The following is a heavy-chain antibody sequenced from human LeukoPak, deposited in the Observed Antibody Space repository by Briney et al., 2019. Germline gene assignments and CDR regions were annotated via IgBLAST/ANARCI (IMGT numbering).Heavy chain of an antibody. J-gene: IGHJ5*02. CDR1: GFTFSSYA. V-gene: IGHV3-23*01. CDR3: ASGDYGNWFDP. Sequence: PGGSLRLSCAASGFTFSSYAMSWVRQAPGKGLEWVSAISGSGGSTYYADSVKGRFTISRDNSKNMLYLQMNSLRAEDTAVYYFASGDYGNWFDPWGQGTLVTVSS. D-gene: IGHD4/OR15-4a*01. CDR2: ISGSGGST.